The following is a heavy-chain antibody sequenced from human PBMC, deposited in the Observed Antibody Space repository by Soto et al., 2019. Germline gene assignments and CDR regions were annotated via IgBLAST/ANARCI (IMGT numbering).Heavy chain of an antibody. CDR2: INSDGSST. J-gene: IGHJ4*02. CDR3: ATSVYCTNGVCQFDY. D-gene: IGHD2-8*01. V-gene: IGHV3-74*01. Sequence: GGSLRLSCAASGFTFSSYWMHWVRQAPGKGLVWVSRINSDGSSTSYADSVKGRFTISRDNAKNTLYLQMNSLRAEDTAVYYCATSVYCTNGVCQFDYWGQGTLVTVSS. CDR1: GFTFSSYW.